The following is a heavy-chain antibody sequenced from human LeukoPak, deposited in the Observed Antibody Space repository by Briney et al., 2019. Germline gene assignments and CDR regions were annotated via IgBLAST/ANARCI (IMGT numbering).Heavy chain of an antibody. CDR3: ARDGGYSSSPFDY. D-gene: IGHD6-13*01. V-gene: IGHV4-59*01. CDR1: GGSISSYY. CDR2: IYYSGST. J-gene: IGHJ4*02. Sequence: SETLSLTCTVSGGSISSYYWSWIRQPPGKGPEWIGYIYYSGSTNYNPSLKSRVTISVDTSKNQFSLKLSSVTAADTAVYYCARDGGYSSSPFDYWGQGTLVTVSS.